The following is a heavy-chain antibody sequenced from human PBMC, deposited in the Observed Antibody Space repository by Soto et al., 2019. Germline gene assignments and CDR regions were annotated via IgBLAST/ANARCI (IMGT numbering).Heavy chain of an antibody. D-gene: IGHD3-10*01. CDR2: MNTGSGDT. J-gene: IGHJ5*02. V-gene: IGHV1-8*01. CDR1: GYTFTNND. Sequence: QVQLVQSGAEVKKPGASVKVSCKASGYTFTNNDVTWVRQATGQGLEWMGWMNTGSGDTGYAQKFQGRVTMTRNISIATTDMELSSLRSEDTATYYCARLASFGSLNWFDPWGQGTLVTVSS. CDR3: ARLASFGSLNWFDP.